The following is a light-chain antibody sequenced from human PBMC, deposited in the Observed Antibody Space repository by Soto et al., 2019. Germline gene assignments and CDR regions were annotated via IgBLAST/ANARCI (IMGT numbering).Light chain of an antibody. J-gene: IGKJ5*01. Sequence: EIVLTQSPGTLSLSPGERATLSCRAIQSVSSSFLSWYQQKRGQAPRLLMFGASSRATGIPDRFSGSGSGTDFTLTIYRLEPEDFAVYYCQQSGYSPITFGQGTRLEI. V-gene: IGKV3-20*01. CDR1: QSVSSSF. CDR3: QQSGYSPIT. CDR2: GAS.